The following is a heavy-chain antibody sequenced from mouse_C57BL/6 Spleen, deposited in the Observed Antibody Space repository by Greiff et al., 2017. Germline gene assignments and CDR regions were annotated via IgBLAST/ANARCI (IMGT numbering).Heavy chain of an antibody. Sequence: EVKLVESGGGLVKPGGSLKLSCAASGFTFSSYAMSWVRQTPEKRLEWVATISDGGSYTYYPDNVKGRFTISRDHAKNNLYLQMSHLQSEDTAMYYCAREGYYGSPYYFDYWGQGTTLTVSS. D-gene: IGHD1-1*01. CDR2: ISDGGSYT. CDR1: GFTFSSYA. V-gene: IGHV5-4*01. J-gene: IGHJ2*01. CDR3: AREGYYGSPYYFDY.